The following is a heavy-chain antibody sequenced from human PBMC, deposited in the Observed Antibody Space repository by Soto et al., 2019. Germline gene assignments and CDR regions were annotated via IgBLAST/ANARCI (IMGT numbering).Heavy chain of an antibody. CDR3: ARGDVLLRFGETAYGMDV. CDR2: ISSSGSTI. D-gene: IGHD3-10*01. CDR1: LFTFSYYY. J-gene: IGHJ6*02. V-gene: IGHV3-11*01. Sequence: GGSLRLSCAAALFTFSYYYVIWILQAPGKGMEWVSYISSSGSTIYYADSVKGRFTISRDNATNSLYLQMNSLRAEDTAVYYCARGDVLLRFGETAYGMDVWGQGTTVTVSS.